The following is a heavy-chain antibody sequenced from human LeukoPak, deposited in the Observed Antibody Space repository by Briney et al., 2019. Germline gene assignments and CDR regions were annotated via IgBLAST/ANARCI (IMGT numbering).Heavy chain of an antibody. J-gene: IGHJ4*02. CDR2: IYYSGST. CDR3: ARDRGDYDSSGYYGYFDY. V-gene: IGHV4-59*11. CDR1: GGSIRSHY. Sequence: SETLSLTCTVSGGSIRSHYWSWIRQPPGKGLEWIGYIYYSGSTNYNPSLKSRVTISVDTSKNQFSLKLSSVTAADTVVYYCARDRGDYDSSGYYGYFDYWGQGAPVTVSS. D-gene: IGHD3-22*01.